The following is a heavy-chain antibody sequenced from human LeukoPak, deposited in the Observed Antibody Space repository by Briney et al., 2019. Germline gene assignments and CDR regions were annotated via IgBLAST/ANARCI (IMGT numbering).Heavy chain of an antibody. V-gene: IGHV1-69*06. CDR1: GGTFSSYA. Sequence: SVKVSCKASGGTFSSYAISWVRQAPGQGLEWMGGIIPIFGTANYAQKFQGRVTITADKSTSTAYMELSSLRSEDTAVYYCARVVVVPAAIDDYWGQGTLVTVSS. CDR2: IIPIFGTA. CDR3: ARVVVVPAAIDDY. J-gene: IGHJ4*02. D-gene: IGHD2-2*01.